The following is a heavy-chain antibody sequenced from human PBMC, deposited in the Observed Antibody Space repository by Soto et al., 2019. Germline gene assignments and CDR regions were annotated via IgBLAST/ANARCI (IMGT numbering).Heavy chain of an antibody. D-gene: IGHD3-22*01. V-gene: IGHV4-4*02. Sequence: SETLCVTCAVSGAPITSNNWRACRLRPPGKGLEWIGEIHHSETTNYNPSLNSRVSISVDKSKNQFSLKLNSVNAADTADYYCARTSYYDSTGYSNLAVWGPGTTVTVS. J-gene: IGHJ6*02. CDR2: IHHSETT. CDR3: ARTSYYDSTGYSNLAV. CDR1: GAPITSNNW.